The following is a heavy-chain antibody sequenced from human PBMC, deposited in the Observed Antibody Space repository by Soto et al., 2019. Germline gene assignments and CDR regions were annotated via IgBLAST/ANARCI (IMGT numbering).Heavy chain of an antibody. Sequence: PSETLSLTCAVYGGSFSGYYWSWIRQPPGKGLEWIGEINHSGSTNYNPSPKSRVTISVDTSKNQFSLKLSSVTAADTAVYYCARGQRYFDWLLWAFDYWGQGTLVTVSS. V-gene: IGHV4-34*01. CDR1: GGSFSGYY. D-gene: IGHD3-9*01. CDR2: INHSGST. CDR3: ARGQRYFDWLLWAFDY. J-gene: IGHJ4*02.